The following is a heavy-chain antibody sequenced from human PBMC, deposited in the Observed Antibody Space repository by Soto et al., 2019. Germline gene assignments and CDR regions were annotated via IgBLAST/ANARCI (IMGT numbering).Heavy chain of an antibody. V-gene: IGHV1-3*01. CDR2: INAGNGDT. Sequence: QVTLVQSGAEVKKPGASVKVSCKASRYSFTTYALHWVRQAPGQRLEWMGWINAGNGDTKYSEKFQGRVTITRDTSANTAYMELSSLRSEDTSVYYCARDPGTGAALRAYHFDYWGQGTLVTVSS. CDR1: RYSFTTYA. J-gene: IGHJ4*02. D-gene: IGHD1-1*01. CDR3: ARDPGTGAALRAYHFDY.